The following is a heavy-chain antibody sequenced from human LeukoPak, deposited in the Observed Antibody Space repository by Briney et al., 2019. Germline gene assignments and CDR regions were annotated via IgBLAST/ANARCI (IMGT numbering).Heavy chain of an antibody. CDR1: GYTLTELS. CDR3: ATGRYCSGGSCLSWVYWFDP. D-gene: IGHD2-15*01. CDR2: FDPEDGET. Sequence: GASVKVSCKVSGYTLTELSMHWVRQAPGKGLEWMGGFDPEDGETIYAQKFQGRVTMTEDTSTDTAYMELSSLRSEDTAVYYCATGRYCSGGSCLSWVYWFDPWGQGTLVTVPS. J-gene: IGHJ5*02. V-gene: IGHV1-24*01.